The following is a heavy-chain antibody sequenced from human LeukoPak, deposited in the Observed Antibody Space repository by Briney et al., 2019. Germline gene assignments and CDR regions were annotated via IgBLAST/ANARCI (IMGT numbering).Heavy chain of an antibody. CDR3: AREGSGSYFWSNPNDY. V-gene: IGHV1-2*02. J-gene: IGHJ4*02. D-gene: IGHD1-26*01. CDR2: INPNSGGT. CDR1: GYTFTGYY. Sequence: ASVKVSCKASGYTFTGYYMHWVRQAPGQGIEWMGWINPNSGGTNYAQKFQGRVTMTRDTSISTAYMELSRLRSDDTAVYYCAREGSGSYFWSNPNDYWGQGTLVTVSS.